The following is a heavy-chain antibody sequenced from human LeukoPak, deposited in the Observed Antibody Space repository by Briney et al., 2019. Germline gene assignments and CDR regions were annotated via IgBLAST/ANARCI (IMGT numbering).Heavy chain of an antibody. CDR2: IKQDGSEK. CDR1: GFTLSSYW. Sequence: GGSLRLSCAASGFTLSSYWMSWVRQAPGKGLEWVANIKQDGSEKYYVDSVKGRFTISRDNAKNSLYLQMNSLRAEDTAVYYCARVGIEGFWSGYYGDYYYMDVWGKGTTVTVSS. CDR3: ARVGIEGFWSGYYGDYYYMDV. V-gene: IGHV3-7*01. D-gene: IGHD3-3*01. J-gene: IGHJ6*03.